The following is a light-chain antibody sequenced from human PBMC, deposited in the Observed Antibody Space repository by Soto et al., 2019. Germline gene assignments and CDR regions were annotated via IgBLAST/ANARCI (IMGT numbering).Light chain of an antibody. CDR3: QSYDSSLSGSMV. V-gene: IGLV1-40*01. CDR1: SSNIGAGYD. J-gene: IGLJ1*01. Sequence: QSVLTQPPSVSGAPGQRVTISCSGSSSNIGAGYDVHWYQQLPGTAPKLLISANNIRPSGVPDRFSGSKSGTSASLAITGLQAEDEADYYCQSYDSSLSGSMVFGTGTKLTVL. CDR2: ANN.